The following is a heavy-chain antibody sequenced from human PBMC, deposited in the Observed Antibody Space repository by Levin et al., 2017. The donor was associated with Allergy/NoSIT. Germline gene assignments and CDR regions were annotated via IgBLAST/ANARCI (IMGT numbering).Heavy chain of an antibody. Sequence: KSSETLSLTCTVSGGSVSSYYWSWIRQPPGKGLEWIGYVFHTGSTNYNPSLKSRVTMSLDTSKNQLSLKLTSVTAADTAVYYCAGRALVGNYNFNNNGPEDSWGQGTLVTVSS. CDR3: AGRALVGNYNFNNNGPEDS. D-gene: IGHD1-26*01. V-gene: IGHV4-59*02. CDR2: VFHTGST. CDR1: GGSVSSYY. J-gene: IGHJ4*02.